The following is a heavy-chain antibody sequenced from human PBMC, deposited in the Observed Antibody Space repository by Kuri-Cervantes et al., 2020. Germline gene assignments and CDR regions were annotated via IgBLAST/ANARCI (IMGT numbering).Heavy chain of an antibody. D-gene: IGHD2-15*01. Sequence: GESLKISRAASGFTFSNFGMHWVRQAPGKGLEWVAVMSNDGRNKYYADSVKGRFTISRDNAKNSLYLQMNSLRAEDTAVYYGAREPVIGYCSGGSCYGGMDVWGQGTTVTVSS. CDR2: MSNDGRNK. V-gene: IGHV3-30*03. CDR1: GFTFSNFG. J-gene: IGHJ6*02. CDR3: AREPVIGYCSGGSCYGGMDV.